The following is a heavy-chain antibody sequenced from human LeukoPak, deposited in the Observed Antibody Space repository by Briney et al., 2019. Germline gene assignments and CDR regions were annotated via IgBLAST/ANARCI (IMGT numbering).Heavy chain of an antibody. CDR1: GFTFSSYW. V-gene: IGHV3-7*01. CDR2: IKQEGSEK. CDR3: AREPYGYDFWSGYYGDIFDY. D-gene: IGHD3-3*01. J-gene: IGHJ4*02. Sequence: PGGSLRLSCAASGFTFSSYWMSWVRQAPGKGLEWVANIKQEGSEKYYVDSVKGRFTISGDNAKNSLYMQMNSLRAEDTAVYYCAREPYGYDFWSGYYGDIFDYWGQGTLVTVSS.